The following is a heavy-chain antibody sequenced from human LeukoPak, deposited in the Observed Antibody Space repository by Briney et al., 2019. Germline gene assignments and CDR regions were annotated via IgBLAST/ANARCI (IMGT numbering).Heavy chain of an antibody. CDR2: ISSDSSSI. CDR3: ARGYYGSGSYSVAPHFDY. J-gene: IGHJ4*02. Sequence: GGSLRLSCAASGFRFSSYAMNWVRQAPGKGLEWVSYISSDSSSIYYADSGKGRFTISRDNAKNSLYLQMNSLRAEDSAVYYCARGYYGSGSYSVAPHFDYWGQGTLVTVSS. CDR1: GFRFSSYA. V-gene: IGHV3-48*04. D-gene: IGHD3-10*01.